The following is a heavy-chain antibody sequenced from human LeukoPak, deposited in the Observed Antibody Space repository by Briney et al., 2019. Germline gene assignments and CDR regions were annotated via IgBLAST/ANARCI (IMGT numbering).Heavy chain of an antibody. V-gene: IGHV4-59*01. Sequence: SETLSLTCTVSGGSINSYYWSWIRQPPGKGLEWIGYIYYSGSTYYNPSLKSRVTISVDTSKNQFSLRLSSVTAADTAVYYCARHKQWQSQYYYYMDVWGKGTTVTVSS. CDR3: ARHKQWQSQYYYYMDV. CDR1: GGSINSYY. CDR2: IYYSGST. J-gene: IGHJ6*03. D-gene: IGHD6-19*01.